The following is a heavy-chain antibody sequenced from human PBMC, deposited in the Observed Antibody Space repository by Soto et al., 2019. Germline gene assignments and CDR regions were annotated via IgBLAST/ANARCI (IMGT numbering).Heavy chain of an antibody. Sequence: ASVKVSCKASGYTFTSYGISWVRQAPGQGLEWMGWISAYNGNTNYAQKLQGRVTMTTDTSTSTAYMELRSLRSDDTAVYYCARRITFGGVIINYYYYGMDVWGQGTTVTVSS. V-gene: IGHV1-18*01. D-gene: IGHD3-16*02. CDR1: GYTFTSYG. CDR3: ARRITFGGVIINYYYYGMDV. CDR2: ISAYNGNT. J-gene: IGHJ6*02.